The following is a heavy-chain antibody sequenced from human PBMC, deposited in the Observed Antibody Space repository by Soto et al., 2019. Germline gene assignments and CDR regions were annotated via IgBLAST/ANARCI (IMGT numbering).Heavy chain of an antibody. D-gene: IGHD2-21*01. V-gene: IGHV4-31*03. CDR1: GDSITTDGYY. J-gene: IGHJ6*02. CDR2: TYYSGRA. CDR3: ARSAPHTYSVYGMDV. Sequence: KTSETLSLTCTVSGDSITTDGYYWSWVRQHPGKGLEWIGYTYYSGRAQYNPSLKSRVTISVGTSKNQFSLKLTSVTAADTAVYHCARSAPHTYSVYGMDVWGQGTTVTVSS.